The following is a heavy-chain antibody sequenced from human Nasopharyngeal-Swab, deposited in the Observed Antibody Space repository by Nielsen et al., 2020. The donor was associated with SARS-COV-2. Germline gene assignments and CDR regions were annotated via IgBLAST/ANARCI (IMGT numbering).Heavy chain of an antibody. Sequence: SVKVSCRASGYTFTSYDINWVRQATGQGLEWMGWMNPNSGNTGYAQKFQGRVTMTRNTSISTAYMELSSLRSEDTAVYYCARAGAAAPGVYYGMDVWGQGTTVTVSS. J-gene: IGHJ6*02. D-gene: IGHD6-13*01. CDR2: MNPNSGNT. V-gene: IGHV1-8*01. CDR1: GYTFTSYD. CDR3: ARAGAAAPGVYYGMDV.